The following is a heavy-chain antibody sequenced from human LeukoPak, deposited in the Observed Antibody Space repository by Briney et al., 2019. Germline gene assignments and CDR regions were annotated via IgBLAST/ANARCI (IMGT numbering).Heavy chain of an antibody. Sequence: SETLSLTCSVSGDSISSSNYYWTWIRQHPGKGLEWIGSIYYSGSTYYNPSLKSRVTISVDTSKNQFSLKLNSVTAADTALYYCASQYDYGADDYWGQGTLVTVSS. CDR2: IYYSGST. CDR3: ASQYDYGADDY. J-gene: IGHJ4*02. D-gene: IGHD4-17*01. CDR1: GDSISSSNYY. V-gene: IGHV4-39*01.